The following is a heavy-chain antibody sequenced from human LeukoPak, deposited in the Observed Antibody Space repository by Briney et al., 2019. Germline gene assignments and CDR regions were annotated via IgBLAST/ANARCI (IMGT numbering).Heavy chain of an antibody. J-gene: IGHJ4*02. D-gene: IGHD3-3*01. CDR1: GYTFTSYG. CDR2: ISAYNGNT. CDR3: ARVGITIFGVVIIEETTYFDY. Sequence: ASVKVSCKASGYTFTSYGISWVRQAPGQGLEWMGWISAYNGNTNYAQKLQGRVTMTTDTSTSTAYMELRSLRSDDTAVYYCARVGITIFGVVIIEETTYFDYWGQGTLVTVSS. V-gene: IGHV1-18*01.